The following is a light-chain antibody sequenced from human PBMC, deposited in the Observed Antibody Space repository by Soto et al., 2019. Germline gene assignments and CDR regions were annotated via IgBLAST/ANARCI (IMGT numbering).Light chain of an antibody. CDR2: KTG. Sequence: QSVLTQPPSASGTPGQRVNISCSGGSSNIGLNYVYWYQQLPGTAPKLLIYKTGERPSGAPDRFSGSKSGTSASLAISGLRSEDEAEYYCQSYDSSLSGSEVFGTGTKVTVL. CDR1: SSNIGLNY. V-gene: IGLV1-47*01. J-gene: IGLJ1*01. CDR3: QSYDSSLSGSEV.